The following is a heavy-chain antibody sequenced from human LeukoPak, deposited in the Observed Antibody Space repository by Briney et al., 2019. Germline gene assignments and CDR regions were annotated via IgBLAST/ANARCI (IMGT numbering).Heavy chain of an antibody. V-gene: IGHV3-66*02. J-gene: IGHJ4*02. CDR2: NYSAGST. CDR1: GFTVSTNY. CDR3: AREGGSGSYGYDY. Sequence: PGGSLRLSCAASGFTVSTNYISWVRQAPGKGLEWVSVNYSAGSTYYADSVKGRFTISRDNSKNTVYLQMNSLRPDDTAVYYCAREGGSGSYGYDYWGQGTLVTVSS. D-gene: IGHD3-10*01.